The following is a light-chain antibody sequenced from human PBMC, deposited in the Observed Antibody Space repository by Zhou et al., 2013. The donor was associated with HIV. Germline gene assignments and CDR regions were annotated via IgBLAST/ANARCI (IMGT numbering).Light chain of an antibody. J-gene: IGKJ2*01. Sequence: DIQMTQSPSSLSASVGDRLTITCQASQDIGNYLNWYQQKPGKAPKLLIHDASDLETGVPSRFSGRGSGTEFTLTISSLQPDDFATYYCQQCNSYPYTFGQGTKLEIK. CDR3: QQCNSYPYT. CDR1: QDIGNY. V-gene: IGKV1-33*01. CDR2: DAS.